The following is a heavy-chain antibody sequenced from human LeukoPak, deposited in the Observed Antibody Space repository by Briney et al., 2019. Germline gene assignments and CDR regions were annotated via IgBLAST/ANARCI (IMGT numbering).Heavy chain of an antibody. CDR3: ARDIAVAATGGY. D-gene: IGHD6-19*01. CDR1: GYTFTVYY. CDR2: INPNSGGT. Sequence: ASVKGSCKASGYTFTVYYMHWVRQAPGQGLEWMGWINPNSGGTNYAQKFQGRVTMTRDTSISTAYMELSRLRSDDTAVYYCARDIAVAATGGYWGQGTLVTVSS. J-gene: IGHJ4*02. V-gene: IGHV1-2*02.